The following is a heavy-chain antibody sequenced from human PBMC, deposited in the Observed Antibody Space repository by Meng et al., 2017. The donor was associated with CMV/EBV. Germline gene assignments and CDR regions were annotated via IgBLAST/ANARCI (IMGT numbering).Heavy chain of an antibody. CDR2: ISYDGSNK. V-gene: IGHV3-30*18. J-gene: IGHJ5*02. CDR1: GLNFSSYG. D-gene: IGHD3-3*01. Sequence: GLNFSSYGRHWGSQAPGKGLGWVAVISYDGSNKYYAEYVKGRFTISRDNSKNTLYLQMNSLRAEDTAVYYCAKDRITIFGVNWFDPRGQGTLVTVSS. CDR3: AKDRITIFGVNWFDP.